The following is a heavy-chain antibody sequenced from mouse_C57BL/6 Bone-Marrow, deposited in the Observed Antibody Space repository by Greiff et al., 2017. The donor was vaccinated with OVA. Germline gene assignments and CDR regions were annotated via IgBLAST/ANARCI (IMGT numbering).Heavy chain of an antibody. CDR3: ARHYYYGSSSHYFDY. Sequence: QVQLQQSGAELARPGASVKLSCKASGYTFTSYGISWVKQRTGQGLEWIGEIYPRSGNTYYNEKFKGKATLTADKSSSTAYMELRSLTSEDSAVYFCARHYYYGSSSHYFDYWGQGTTLTVSS. CDR2: IYPRSGNT. CDR1: GYTFTSYG. D-gene: IGHD1-1*01. V-gene: IGHV1-81*01. J-gene: IGHJ2*01.